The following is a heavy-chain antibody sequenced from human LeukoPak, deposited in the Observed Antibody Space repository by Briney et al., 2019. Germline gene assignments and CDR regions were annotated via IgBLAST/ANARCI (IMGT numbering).Heavy chain of an antibody. D-gene: IGHD2-2*01. CDR3: ARDSCSSTSCYDY. CDR2: ISSSSSYI. Sequence: GGSLRLSCAASRFTFSSYSMNWVRQAPGKGLEWVSSISSSSSYIYYADSVKGRFTISRDNAKNSPYLQMNSLRAEDTAVYYCARDSCSSTSCYDYWGQGTLVTVSS. V-gene: IGHV3-21*01. J-gene: IGHJ4*02. CDR1: RFTFSSYS.